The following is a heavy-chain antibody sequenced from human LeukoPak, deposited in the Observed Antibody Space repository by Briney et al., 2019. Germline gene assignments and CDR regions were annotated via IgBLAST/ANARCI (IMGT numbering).Heavy chain of an antibody. Sequence: PSETLSLTCTVSGGSISSYYWSWIRQPPGKGLEWIGYIYYSGSTNYNPSLKSRVTISVDTSKNQFSLKLSSVTAADTAVYYCARAPRDPGEGYYYGMDVWGQGTTVTVSS. J-gene: IGHJ6*02. CDR1: GGSISSYY. V-gene: IGHV4-59*01. CDR2: IYYSGST. CDR3: ARAPRDPGEGYYYGMDV. D-gene: IGHD5-24*01.